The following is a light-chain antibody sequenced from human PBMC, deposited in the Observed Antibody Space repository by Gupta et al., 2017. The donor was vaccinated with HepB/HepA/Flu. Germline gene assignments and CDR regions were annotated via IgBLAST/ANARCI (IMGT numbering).Light chain of an antibody. CDR2: KDS. J-gene: IGLJ2*01. CDR3: QSADSSGTYVV. Sequence: YELTQPPSVSVSPGQTARITCSGDALPKQYAYWYQQKPGQAPVLVIYKDSERPSGIPERFSGSSSGTTVTLTISGVQAEDEADYYCQSADSSGTYVVFGGGTKLTVL. V-gene: IGLV3-25*03. CDR1: ALPKQY.